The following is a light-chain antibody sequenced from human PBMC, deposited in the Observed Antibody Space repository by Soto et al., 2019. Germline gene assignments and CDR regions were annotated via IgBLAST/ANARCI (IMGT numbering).Light chain of an antibody. CDR2: GAS. Sequence: VMTPSPTSLSVSPGETATLSGRASQSVATNLAWYQQKPGQPPRLLIYGASTRATGIPARFSGSGSGTEFTLTISSLQSVDFAVYSCQQYNNWPWTFGQGTKVDIK. V-gene: IGKV3-15*01. J-gene: IGKJ1*01. CDR3: QQYNNWPWT. CDR1: QSVATN.